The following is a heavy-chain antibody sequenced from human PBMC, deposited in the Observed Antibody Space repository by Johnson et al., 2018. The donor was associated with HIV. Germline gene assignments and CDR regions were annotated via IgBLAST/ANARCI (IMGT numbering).Heavy chain of an antibody. D-gene: IGHD3-22*01. V-gene: IGHV3-30*04. Sequence: QVQLVESGGGVVQPGRSLRLSCAASGFSFSTYAMHWVRQAPGKGLEWLIVISYDGSNTYYADSVKGRFTISRDNYKNTLYLQMTSLRAEDTAMYYCAKDTVWSSGYYGGAFDIWGQGTMVTVSS. CDR1: GFSFSTYA. CDR2: ISYDGSNT. CDR3: AKDTVWSSGYYGGAFDI. J-gene: IGHJ3*02.